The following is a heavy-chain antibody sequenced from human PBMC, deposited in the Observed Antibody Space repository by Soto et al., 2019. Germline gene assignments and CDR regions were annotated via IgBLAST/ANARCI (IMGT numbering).Heavy chain of an antibody. CDR3: ARRVAVPGANIDY. J-gene: IGHJ4*02. V-gene: IGHV4-59*01. CDR1: GGSISGSY. CDR2: VYYTGST. Sequence: SETLSLTCSASGGSISGSYWSWIRQSPGKGLEWLGYVYYTGSTNCSPSLRSRVSISVDTSKNEFSLRLSSVTAADTAVYFCARRVAVPGANIDYWGQGTQVTVSS. D-gene: IGHD6-19*01.